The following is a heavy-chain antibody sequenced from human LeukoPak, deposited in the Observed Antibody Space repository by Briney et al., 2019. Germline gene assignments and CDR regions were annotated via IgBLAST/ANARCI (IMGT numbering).Heavy chain of an antibody. Sequence: PSETLSLTCTVYGGSISSYYWRWIRQPPGKGLEWSVGIYYIGSTNYNPSLKSRATISVDTSKNQFSLKLSSVTAADTAVYYCARGGHSSGWYRSHYYYYGMDVWGQGTTVTVSS. D-gene: IGHD6-19*01. CDR3: ARGGHSSGWYRSHYYYYGMDV. V-gene: IGHV4-59*08. CDR1: GGSISSYY. J-gene: IGHJ6*02. CDR2: IYYIGST.